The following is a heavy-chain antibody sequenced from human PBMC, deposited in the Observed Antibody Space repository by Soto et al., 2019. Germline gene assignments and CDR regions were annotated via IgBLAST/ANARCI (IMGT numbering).Heavy chain of an antibody. Sequence: GESLKISCKGSGYSFTSYWIGWVRQMPGKGLEWMGIIYPGDSDTRYSPSFQGQVTISADKSISTAYLQWSSLKASDTAMYYCARQDDIGYSSSWYLGYWGQGTLVTVSS. V-gene: IGHV5-51*01. CDR3: ARQDDIGYSSSWYLGY. J-gene: IGHJ4*02. CDR2: IYPGDSDT. D-gene: IGHD6-13*01. CDR1: GYSFTSYW.